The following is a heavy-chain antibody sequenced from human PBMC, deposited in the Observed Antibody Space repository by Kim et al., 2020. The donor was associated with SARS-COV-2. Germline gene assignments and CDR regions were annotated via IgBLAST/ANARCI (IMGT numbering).Heavy chain of an antibody. CDR1: GYTFTNHD. CDR3: ARDRCTNGVCSDAFDV. D-gene: IGHD2-8*01. Sequence: ASVKVSFKTSGYTFTNHDINWVRQAAGQGLEYMGWMNPNTGKADYAQKFQGRLTMTRDTSISTAYMELSGLTSEDTAIYYCARDRCTNGVCSDAFDVWGQGTVITVSS. V-gene: IGHV1-8*01. CDR2: MNPNTGKA. J-gene: IGHJ3*01.